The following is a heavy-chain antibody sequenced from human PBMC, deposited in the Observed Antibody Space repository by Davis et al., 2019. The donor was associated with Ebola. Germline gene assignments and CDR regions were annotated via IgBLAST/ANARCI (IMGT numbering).Heavy chain of an antibody. CDR3: ARHAGLRPLDY. D-gene: IGHD1-14*01. Sequence: MPSEILSLTCAVYGGTFSGYYWSWIRQPPGKGLEWIGEINHSGSTNYNPSLKSRVTISVDTSKNQFSLKLSSVTAADTAVYYCARHAGLRPLDYWGQGTLVTVSS. V-gene: IGHV4-34*01. J-gene: IGHJ4*02. CDR1: GGTFSGYY. CDR2: INHSGST.